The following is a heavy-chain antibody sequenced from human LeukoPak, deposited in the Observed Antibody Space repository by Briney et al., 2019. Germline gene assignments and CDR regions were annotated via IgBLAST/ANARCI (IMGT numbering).Heavy chain of an antibody. J-gene: IGHJ6*03. V-gene: IGHV4-59*01. D-gene: IGHD3-10*01. CDR3: ARGLMVRGVTYYYYMDV. CDR2: IYYSGST. Sequence: SETLSLTCAVYGGSFSGYYWSWIRQPPGKGLEWIGYIYYSGSTNYNPSLKSRVTISVDTSKNQFSLKLSSVTAADTAAYYCARGLMVRGVTYYYYMDVWGEGTTVTVSS. CDR1: GGSFSGYY.